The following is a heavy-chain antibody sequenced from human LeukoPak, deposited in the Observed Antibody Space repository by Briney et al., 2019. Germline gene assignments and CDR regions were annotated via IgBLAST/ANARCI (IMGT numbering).Heavy chain of an antibody. Sequence: SETLSLTCTVSGGSVSSGSYYWSWIRQPPGKGLEWIGYIYYSGSTNYNPSLKSRVTISVDTSNNQFSLKLSSVTAADTAVYYCARDKRYSSGTAYYFDYWGQGPLVPVSS. CDR2: IYYSGST. J-gene: IGHJ4*02. CDR1: GGSVSSGSYY. V-gene: IGHV4-61*01. CDR3: ARDKRYSSGTAYYFDY. D-gene: IGHD6-19*01.